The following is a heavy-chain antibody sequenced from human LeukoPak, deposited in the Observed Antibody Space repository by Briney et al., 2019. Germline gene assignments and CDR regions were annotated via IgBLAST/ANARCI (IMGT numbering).Heavy chain of an antibody. J-gene: IGHJ4*02. CDR2: ISGSVDST. CDR3: AKGGAGYCSSTSCLYYFNY. Sequence: GGSLRLSCAASGFTFSSFAMSWVRQAPGKGLEWVSTISGSVDSTYSADSVKGRFTISRDKPKIPLHLQMNRLRAEDTAVYYGAKGGAGYCSSTSCLYYFNYWGQGTLVTVSS. CDR1: GFTFSSFA. D-gene: IGHD2-2*01. V-gene: IGHV3-23*01.